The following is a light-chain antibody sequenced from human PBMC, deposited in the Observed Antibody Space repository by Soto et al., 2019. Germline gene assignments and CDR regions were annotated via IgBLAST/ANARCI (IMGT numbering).Light chain of an antibody. V-gene: IGLV2-14*01. Sequence: QSALTQPASLSGSPGQSITISCTGTSSDIGAYDYVSWFQQHPGKAPKLMISEVNNRPSGVSNRFSGSKSGNTAYLTISGLQVEDEADYYCAVWDSSLNGVAFGGGTKVTVL. CDR3: AVWDSSLNGVA. J-gene: IGLJ2*01. CDR1: SSDIGAYDY. CDR2: EVN.